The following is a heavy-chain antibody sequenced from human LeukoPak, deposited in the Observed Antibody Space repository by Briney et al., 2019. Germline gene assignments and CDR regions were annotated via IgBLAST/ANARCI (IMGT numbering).Heavy chain of an antibody. J-gene: IGHJ4*02. CDR1: GFTFSSYA. Sequence: GGSLRLSCAASGFTFSSYAMSWVRQAPGKGLEWVSAISGSGGSTYYTDSVKGRFTISRDNSKNTLYLQMNSLRAEDTAVYYCAKGPQYSSPVGYFDYWGQGTLVTVSS. D-gene: IGHD6-19*01. CDR3: AKGPQYSSPVGYFDY. V-gene: IGHV3-23*01. CDR2: ISGSGGST.